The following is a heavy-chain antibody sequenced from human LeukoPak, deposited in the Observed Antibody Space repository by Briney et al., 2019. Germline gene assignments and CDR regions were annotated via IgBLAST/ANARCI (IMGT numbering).Heavy chain of an antibody. Sequence: ASVKVSCRASGYTFTSYAMRWVRQAPGQRLEWMGWINAGNGNTKYSQKFQGRVTITRDTSASTAYMELSSLRPEDTAVYYCARENTDYYFDYWGQGTLVTVSS. CDR3: ARENTDYYFDY. D-gene: IGHD2-2*02. CDR2: INAGNGNT. J-gene: IGHJ4*02. V-gene: IGHV1-3*01. CDR1: GYTFTSYA.